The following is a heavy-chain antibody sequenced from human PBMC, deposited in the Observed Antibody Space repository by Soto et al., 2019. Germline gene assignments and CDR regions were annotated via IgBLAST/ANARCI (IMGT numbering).Heavy chain of an antibody. Sequence: PSETLSLTCAVSSGSISSSNWWSLVRQPPGKGLEWIGEIYHSGSTNYNPSLKSRVTISVDKSKNQFSLKLSSVTAADTAVYYCARAGLLYGGSSWLIDYWGQGTLVTVSS. CDR2: IYHSGST. V-gene: IGHV4-4*02. CDR1: SGSISSSNW. J-gene: IGHJ4*02. D-gene: IGHD6-13*01. CDR3: ARAGLLYGGSSWLIDY.